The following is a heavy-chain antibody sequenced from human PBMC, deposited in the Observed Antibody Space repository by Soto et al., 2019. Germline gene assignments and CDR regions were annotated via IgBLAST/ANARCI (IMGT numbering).Heavy chain of an antibody. CDR3: ARSAGKGGMAAPIDY. Sequence: VQLVESGGGVVQPGRSLRLSCASSGFTFSSYGMHWVRQAPGKGLEWVAVIWYDGSNKYYADSVKGRFTISRDNSKNKLFMQMDSLRAEDTAVYYCARSAGKGGMAAPIDYWGQGTLVTVSS. CDR1: GFTFSSYG. J-gene: IGHJ4*02. CDR2: IWYDGSNK. V-gene: IGHV3-33*01. D-gene: IGHD6-13*01.